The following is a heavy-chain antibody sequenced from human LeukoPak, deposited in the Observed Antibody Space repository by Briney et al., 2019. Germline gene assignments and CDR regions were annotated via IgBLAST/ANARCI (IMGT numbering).Heavy chain of an antibody. Sequence: GESLKISCKGSGYSFTNYWIGWVRQLPGKGLEWMGIISPGDSDTKYSPSFQGQVTISADKSIRTAYLQWSSLKASDTAMYYCARQRGYSGYDAGYWGQGTLVTVSS. CDR3: ARQRGYSGYDAGY. V-gene: IGHV5-51*01. CDR1: GYSFTNYW. D-gene: IGHD5-12*01. CDR2: ISPGDSDT. J-gene: IGHJ4*02.